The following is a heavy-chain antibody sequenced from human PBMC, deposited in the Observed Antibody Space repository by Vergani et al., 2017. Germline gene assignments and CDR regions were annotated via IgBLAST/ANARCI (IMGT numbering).Heavy chain of an antibody. Sequence: QVQLMETGGGLVQPGGSLRLYCATSGFRFNTYGAHWVRQAPGKGLEWVAFIGYDRRIKYNVDSVKGRFTISRDTSKKTLSLQMRSLRADDTAVYYCAKDGRENSDYGYFDYWGQGTLVTVSS. CDR1: GFRFNTYG. CDR3: AKDGRENSDYGYFDY. D-gene: IGHD5-12*01. CDR2: IGYDRRIK. J-gene: IGHJ4*02. V-gene: IGHV3-30*02.